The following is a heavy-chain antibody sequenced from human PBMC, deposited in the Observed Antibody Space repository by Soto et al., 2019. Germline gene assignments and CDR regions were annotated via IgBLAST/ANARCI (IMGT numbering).Heavy chain of an antibody. CDR2: ISGGGETI. CDR3: GRESPPPQGLQTRSFAS. Sequence: EVQLVESGGDLVQPGGSLRLSCAASRFTFSDYSMNWVRQAPGKGLEWVSYISGGGETIYYADSVRGRFTISRDNAKNSFFLKRTTLRGEDTVVYYCGRESPPPQGLQTRSFASWGREPLVTVSS. V-gene: IGHV3-48*01. J-gene: IGHJ4*02. CDR1: RFTFSDYS. D-gene: IGHD6-19*01.